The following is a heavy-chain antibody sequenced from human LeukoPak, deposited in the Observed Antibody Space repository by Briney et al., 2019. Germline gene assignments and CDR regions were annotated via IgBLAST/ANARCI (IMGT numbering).Heavy chain of an antibody. CDR3: ARDGSGIAYYYYGMDV. J-gene: IGHJ6*02. D-gene: IGHD6-13*01. CDR1: GFTFSSYW. CDR2: XXQDGSEK. Sequence: GGSLRLSCAASGFTFSSYWMSWVRQAPGKGXXXXXXXXQDGSEKYYVDSVKGRFTISRDNAKNSVYLQMNSLRAEDTAVYYCARDGSGIAYYYYGMDVWGQGTTVIVSS. V-gene: IGHV3-7*01.